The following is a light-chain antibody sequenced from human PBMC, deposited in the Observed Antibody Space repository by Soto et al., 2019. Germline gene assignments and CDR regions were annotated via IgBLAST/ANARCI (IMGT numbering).Light chain of an antibody. V-gene: IGLV7-46*01. J-gene: IGLJ3*02. CDR2: DAT. CDR1: TGAVTGGHY. Sequence: QAVVTQEPSLTVSPGGTVTLTCGSSTGAVTGGHYPYWFQQKPGQAPRTQIYDATKKHSWTPARFSGSLLGGKAALTLSGAQPEDEAEYYCVLSYSGVWVFGGGTKLTVL. CDR3: VLSYSGVWV.